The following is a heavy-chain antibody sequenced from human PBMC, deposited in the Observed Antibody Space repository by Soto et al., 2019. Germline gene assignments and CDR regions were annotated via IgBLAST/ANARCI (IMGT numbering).Heavy chain of an antibody. D-gene: IGHD2-8*01. CDR3: ARKCMGSTSRRDWWYFDL. CDR2: ISGGGDKT. V-gene: IGHV3-23*01. J-gene: IGHJ2*01. CDR1: GFTFINYA. Sequence: EVQLLESGGGLVQPGGSLRLSCVGSGFTFINYAMNWVRQTPGKGLEWVSTISGGGDKTFDADTVKGRFTISRDNSKNAVKMQMNSQIADDTAVYYGARKCMGSTSRRDWWYFDLWGRGTLVTVSS.